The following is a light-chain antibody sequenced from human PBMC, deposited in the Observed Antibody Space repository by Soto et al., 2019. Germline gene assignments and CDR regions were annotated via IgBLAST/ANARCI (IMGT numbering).Light chain of an antibody. CDR2: GAS. CDR3: QQSYTWPPT. V-gene: IGKV3-15*01. CDR1: QSVNSN. Sequence: EIVMTQSPATLSVSPGERATLSCRASQSVNSNLAWYQQKPGQAPRLLIYGASTRATGIPARFSGSGSGTEFTLTISSLQSGDFAVYYCQQSYTWPPTFGQGTKLEIK. J-gene: IGKJ2*01.